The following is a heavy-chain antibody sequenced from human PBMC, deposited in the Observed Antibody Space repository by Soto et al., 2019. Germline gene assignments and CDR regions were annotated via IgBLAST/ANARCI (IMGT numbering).Heavy chain of an antibody. D-gene: IGHD3-10*01. J-gene: IGHJ4*02. Sequence: QVQLQQWGAGLLKPSETLSLPCAVYGGSFSGYSWSWIRQPPGKGLEWSGEINHSGSTNYNPSLKSRGTRSVDTSKNQFPRKLSSVTAADTAVYYCARARYYDGAGRAFDYWGQGTLATVSS. CDR1: GGSFSGYS. CDR3: ARARYYDGAGRAFDY. CDR2: INHSGST. V-gene: IGHV4-34*01.